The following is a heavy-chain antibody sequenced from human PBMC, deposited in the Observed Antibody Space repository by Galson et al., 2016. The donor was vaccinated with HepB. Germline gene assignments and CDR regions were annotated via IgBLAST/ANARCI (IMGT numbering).Heavy chain of an antibody. CDR1: GFTFDDYT. D-gene: IGHD1-26*01. J-gene: IGHJ6*02. CDR3: AKDTQVEYCYSGSCYYCYGMDV. V-gene: IGHV3-43*01. CDR2: ISWDGGGT. Sequence: SLRLSCAASGFTFDDYTMHWVRQAPGKGLEWVSLISWDGGGTYYADSVKGRFTISRDNCKNCLYLQMNSLKIGDTAFYYCAKDTQVEYCYSGSCYYCYGMDVWGQGTTGTVS.